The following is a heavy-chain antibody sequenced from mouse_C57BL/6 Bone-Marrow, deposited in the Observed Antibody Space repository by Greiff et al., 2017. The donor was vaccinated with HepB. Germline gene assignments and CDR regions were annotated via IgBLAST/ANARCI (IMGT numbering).Heavy chain of an antibody. Sequence: EVKLLESGGDLVKPGGSLKLSCAASGFTFSSYGMSWVRQTPDKRLEWVATISSGGSYTYYPDSVKGRFTISRDNAKNTLYLQMSSLKSEDTAMYYCAIFAYWGQGTLVTVSA. CDR1: GFTFSSYG. V-gene: IGHV5-6*01. CDR2: ISSGGSYT. J-gene: IGHJ3*01. CDR3: AIFAY.